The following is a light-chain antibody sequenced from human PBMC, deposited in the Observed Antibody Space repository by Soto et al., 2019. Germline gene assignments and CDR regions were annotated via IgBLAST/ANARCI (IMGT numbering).Light chain of an antibody. CDR2: ELF. CDR1: GSDLGGFNY. J-gene: IGLJ2*01. V-gene: IGLV2-8*01. CDR3: SSYTGIVL. Sequence: QSALTQPPSASGSPGQSVTISCTGPGSDLGGFNYVSWYQQHPGKAPKLIIYELFKRPSGVPDRFSGSKSGNTASLTVSGLQAEDEADYYCSSYTGIVLFGGGTQLTVL.